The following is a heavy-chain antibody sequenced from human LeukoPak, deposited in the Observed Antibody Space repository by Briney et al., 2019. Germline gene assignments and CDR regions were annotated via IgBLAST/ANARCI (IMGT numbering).Heavy chain of an antibody. CDR1: GYTFTTYA. D-gene: IGHD3-9*01. CDR3: ARAPYDILTGYSLNWFDP. J-gene: IGHJ5*02. Sequence: ASVKVSRKASGYTFTTYAMHWVRQAPGQRLEWMGWINGDNGNTKYSQKFQGRVTITRDTSAYTGYMELRSLSSADTAVYFCARAPYDILTGYSLNWFDPWGQGTLVTVSA. V-gene: IGHV1-3*01. CDR2: INGDNGNT.